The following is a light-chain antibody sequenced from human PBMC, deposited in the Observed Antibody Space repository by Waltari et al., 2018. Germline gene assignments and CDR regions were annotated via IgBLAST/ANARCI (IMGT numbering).Light chain of an antibody. Sequence: DIQMTQSPFSLSASVGDRVTITCRASQSIDAYLNWYQQKPGKAPKLLIYAATSLQSGVPSRFSGSGSGTDFTLTISSLQLEDFAIYYCQQTYSNFWTFGQGTRVDLK. CDR3: QQTYSNFWT. CDR1: QSIDAY. CDR2: AAT. V-gene: IGKV1-39*01. J-gene: IGKJ1*01.